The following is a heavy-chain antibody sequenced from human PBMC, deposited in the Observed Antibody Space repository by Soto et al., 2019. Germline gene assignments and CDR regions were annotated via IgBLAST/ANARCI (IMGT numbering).Heavy chain of an antibody. Sequence: QVQLQESGPGLVKPSGTLSLTCFVSGGSISSSTNWWTWVRQPPGKGLEWIGEIYPNGNTNYNSSLRGRVTVPVDKSTNQFSLQLRSVPAADTAVYYCTSRYGTSIYWGQGTLVTVSS. D-gene: IGHD5-18*01. V-gene: IGHV4-4*02. CDR1: GGSISSSTNW. CDR2: IYPNGNT. J-gene: IGHJ4*02. CDR3: TSRYGTSIY.